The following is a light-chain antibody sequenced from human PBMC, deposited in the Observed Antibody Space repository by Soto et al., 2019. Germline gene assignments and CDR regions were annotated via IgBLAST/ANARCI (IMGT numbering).Light chain of an antibody. J-gene: IGLJ2*01. CDR1: RSNIGKDY. CDR3: ATWDNILTAGV. Sequence: QSVLTQAPSVSAAPGQKVTISCSGSRSNIGKDYVSWYQQVPGTAPRLLIYDNDKRPSGIPDRFSGFKSGASATLGITGLQTGDEAEYYCATWDNILTAGVFGGGTKLTVL. V-gene: IGLV1-51*01. CDR2: DND.